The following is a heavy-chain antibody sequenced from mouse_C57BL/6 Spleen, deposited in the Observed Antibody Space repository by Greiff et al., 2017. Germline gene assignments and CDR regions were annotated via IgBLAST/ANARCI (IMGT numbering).Heavy chain of an antibody. V-gene: IGHV1-64*01. CDR3: ARKDGTSQARFAY. CDR2: IHPNSGST. CDR1: GYTFTSYW. Sequence: QVQLQQPGAELVKPGASVKLSCKASGYTFTSYWMHWVKQRPGQGLEWIGMIHPNSGSTNYNEKFKSKATLTVDKSSSPAYMQLSSLTSEDSAVFYCARKDGTSQARFAYWGQGTLVTVSA. D-gene: IGHD3-2*02. J-gene: IGHJ3*01.